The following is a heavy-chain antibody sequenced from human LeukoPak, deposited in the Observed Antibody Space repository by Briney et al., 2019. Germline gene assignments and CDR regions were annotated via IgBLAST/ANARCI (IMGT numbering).Heavy chain of an antibody. J-gene: IGHJ4*02. CDR2: IKQDETET. D-gene: IGHD6-13*01. CDR3: AKDLGAAGTEGIDY. CDR1: GFSFGTHW. Sequence: GGSLRLSCVASGFSFGTHWMAWVRQPPGAGPEWVANIKQDETETYYADAVRGRFTITRDNAKNSLYLQMNSLRAEDTALYYCAKDLGAAGTEGIDYWGQGTLVTVSS. V-gene: IGHV3-7*03.